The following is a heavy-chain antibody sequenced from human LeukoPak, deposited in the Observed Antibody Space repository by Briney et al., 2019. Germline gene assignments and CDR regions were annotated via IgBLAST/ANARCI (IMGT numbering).Heavy chain of an antibody. J-gene: IGHJ4*02. CDR1: GGSISSHY. D-gene: IGHD6-19*01. CDR3: ARAHSSGYLGY. CDR2: IYYSGST. Sequence: SETLSLTCTVSGGSISSHYWSWIRQPPGKGLEWIGYIYYSGSTNYNPSLKSRVTISVDTSKNQFSLKLSSVTAADTAVYYCARAHSSGYLGYWGQGTLVTVSS. V-gene: IGHV4-59*11.